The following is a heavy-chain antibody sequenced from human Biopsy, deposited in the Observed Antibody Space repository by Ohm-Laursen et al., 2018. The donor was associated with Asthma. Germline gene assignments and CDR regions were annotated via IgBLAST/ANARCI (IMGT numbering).Heavy chain of an antibody. J-gene: IGHJ3*02. CDR3: ARESGQDYGGFGSFDR. CDR1: GFTFSDSY. V-gene: IGHV3-30*03. Sequence: SLRLSCAASGFTFSDSYMSWIRQAPGKGLEWVALISSDGHLKYYEDSVKGRFTISRDNSKNSLYLQINSLRVEDSAVYYCARESGQDYGGFGSFDRWGQGKMVAVSS. CDR2: ISSDGHLK. D-gene: IGHD4-23*01.